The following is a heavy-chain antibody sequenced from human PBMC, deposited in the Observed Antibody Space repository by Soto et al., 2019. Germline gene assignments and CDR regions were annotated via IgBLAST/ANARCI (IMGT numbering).Heavy chain of an antibody. CDR1: GFTVSSNY. D-gene: IGHD6-13*01. J-gene: IGHJ4*02. Sequence: GGSLRLSCAASGFTVSSNYMSWVRQAPGKGLEWVSVIYSGGSTYYADSVKGRFTISRDNSKDTLYLQMNSLRAEDTAVYYCARVFSSSWSRDFDYWGQGTLVTVSS. CDR3: ARVFSSSWSRDFDY. CDR2: IYSGGST. V-gene: IGHV3-53*01.